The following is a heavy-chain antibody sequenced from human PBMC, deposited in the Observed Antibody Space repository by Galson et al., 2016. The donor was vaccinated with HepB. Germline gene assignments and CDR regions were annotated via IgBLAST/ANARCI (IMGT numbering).Heavy chain of an antibody. Sequence: SVKVSCKASGYTFTSYGISWVRQAPGQGLEWMGWISGYNGDTNYAQKFQGRVTTTTDTSTSTAYMELRSLRSDDTAVYFCARGVDYYDSGAYPAVGVYWGQGTLVTVSS. CDR2: ISGYNGDT. J-gene: IGHJ4*02. CDR1: GYTFTSYG. CDR3: ARGVDYYDSGAYPAVGVY. V-gene: IGHV1-18*04. D-gene: IGHD3-22*01.